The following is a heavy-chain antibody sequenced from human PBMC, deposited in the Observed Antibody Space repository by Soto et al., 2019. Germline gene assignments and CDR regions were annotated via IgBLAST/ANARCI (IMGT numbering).Heavy chain of an antibody. CDR3: ATSAFDI. V-gene: IGHV3-48*01. J-gene: IGHJ3*02. CDR1: GFSFSSYS. CDR2: ISGSSSNI. Sequence: PGGSLRLSCVASGFSFSSYSMNWVRQAPGKGLEWLSYISGSSSNIYYTDSVKGRFTVSRDNAKHSLYLQMNSLRAEDTAVYYCATSAFDIWGQGTKVT.